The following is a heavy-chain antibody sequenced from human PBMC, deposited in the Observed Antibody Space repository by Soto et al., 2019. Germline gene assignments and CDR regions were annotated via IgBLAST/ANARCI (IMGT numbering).Heavy chain of an antibody. D-gene: IGHD3-3*01. CDR1: GGSISSYY. CDR3: ARYTTYYDFWSGKDAFDI. V-gene: IGHV4-59*01. Sequence: PSATLSLTCTVSGGSISSYYWSWIRQPPGKGLEWIGYIYYSGSTNYNPSLKSRVTISVDTSKNQFSLKLSSVTAADTAVYYCARYTTYYDFWSGKDAFDIWGQGTMVTVSS. J-gene: IGHJ3*02. CDR2: IYYSGST.